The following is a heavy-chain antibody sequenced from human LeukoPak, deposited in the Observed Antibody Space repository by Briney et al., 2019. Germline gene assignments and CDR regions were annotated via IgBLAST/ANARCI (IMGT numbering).Heavy chain of an antibody. V-gene: IGHV3-30*04. Sequence: GGSLRLSCAASGFTFSSYAMHWVRQAPGKGLEWVAVISYDGSNKKYADSVKGRFTISRDNAKNSLYLQMNSLRAEDTAVYHCARDVYYGSGSPRLDYWGQGTLVTVSS. J-gene: IGHJ4*02. CDR2: ISYDGSNK. CDR1: GFTFSSYA. CDR3: ARDVYYGSGSPRLDY. D-gene: IGHD3-10*01.